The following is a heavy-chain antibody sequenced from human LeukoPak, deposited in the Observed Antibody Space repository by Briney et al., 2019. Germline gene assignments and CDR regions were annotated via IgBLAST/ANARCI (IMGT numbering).Heavy chain of an antibody. CDR2: IYYSGST. D-gene: IGHD3-16*01. J-gene: IGHJ4*02. Sequence: SETLSLTCTVSGGSISSSSYYWGWVRQPPGKGPEWIGSIYYSGSTYYNPSPKSRVTISVDTSKDQCSLRLSAVAAADTAVYYCARQRPGGIDYWGQGTLVTVSS. CDR3: ARQRPGGIDY. CDR1: GGSISSSSYY. V-gene: IGHV4-39*01.